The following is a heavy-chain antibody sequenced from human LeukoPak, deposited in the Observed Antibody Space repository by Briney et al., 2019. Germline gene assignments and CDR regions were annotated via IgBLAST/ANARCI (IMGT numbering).Heavy chain of an antibody. V-gene: IGHV1-18*01. Sequence: ASVKVSCKASGYTFTSYGISWVRQAPGQGLEWMGWISANNGNTNYAQKLQGRVTMTTDTSTSTAYMELRSLRSDDTAVYYCARWSSGYYTASGFDYWGQGTLVTVSS. J-gene: IGHJ4*02. D-gene: IGHD3-3*01. CDR2: ISANNGNT. CDR1: GYTFTSYG. CDR3: ARWSSGYYTASGFDY.